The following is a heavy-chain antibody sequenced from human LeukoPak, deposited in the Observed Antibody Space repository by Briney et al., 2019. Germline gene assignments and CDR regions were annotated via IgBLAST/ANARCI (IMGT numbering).Heavy chain of an antibody. CDR2: IYYSGST. Sequence: SSETLSLTCSVSGGSISSYYWSWIRQPPGKGLEWIGYIYYSGSTNYNPSLKSRVTISVDTSKNQFSLKLSSVTAADTAVYYCARRSFRSPTSSGSRGVAFDIWGQGTMVTVSS. J-gene: IGHJ3*02. D-gene: IGHD3-22*01. CDR3: ARRSFRSPTSSGSRGVAFDI. V-gene: IGHV4-59*08. CDR1: GGSISSYY.